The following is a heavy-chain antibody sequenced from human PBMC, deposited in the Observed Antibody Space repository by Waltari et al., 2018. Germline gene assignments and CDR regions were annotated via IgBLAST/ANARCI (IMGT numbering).Heavy chain of an antibody. J-gene: IGHJ3*02. D-gene: IGHD6-19*01. CDR1: GFTFSSYG. V-gene: IGHV3-30*18. Sequence: QVQLVESGGGVVQPGRSLRLSCAASGFTFSSYGMHWVRQAPGKGLEWVAVIWYDGSNKYYEDSVKGRFTISRDNSKNTLYLQMNSLRAEDTAMYYCAKDTEIGQWLVLGAFDIWGQGTMVTVSS. CDR3: AKDTEIGQWLVLGAFDI. CDR2: IWYDGSNK.